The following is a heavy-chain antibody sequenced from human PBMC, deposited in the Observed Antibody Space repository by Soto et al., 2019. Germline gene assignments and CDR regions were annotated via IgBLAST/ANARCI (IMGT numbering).Heavy chain of an antibody. Sequence: QVLRVQSGAEVKKPGPSVKVSCKASGGASGRYAISWGRQAPGQGLEGGGGIFPMYGTPVYAQKPQGRVTXXXXXXXXXXXXXXXXXXYEDTAFYYCASDYEYQILEFAAFDIWGQGTMVTVSS. CDR2: IFPMYGTP. D-gene: IGHD1-26*01. J-gene: IGHJ3*02. CDR3: ASDYEYQILEFAAFDI. CDR1: GGASGRYA. V-gene: IGHV1-69*01.